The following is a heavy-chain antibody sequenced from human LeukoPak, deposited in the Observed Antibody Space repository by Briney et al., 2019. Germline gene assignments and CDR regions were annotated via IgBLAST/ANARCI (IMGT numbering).Heavy chain of an antibody. D-gene: IGHD5-24*01. CDR2: IRWDGGST. CDR3: AKEGDGYH. V-gene: IGHV3-43*01. CDR1: GFTVSSNY. Sequence: GGSLRLSCAASGFTVSSNYMSWVRQAPGKGLEWVSLIRWDGGSTYYADSVKGRFTISRDNSKSSLYLQMNSLRTEDTALYYCAKEGDGYHWGQGIMVTVSS. J-gene: IGHJ3*01.